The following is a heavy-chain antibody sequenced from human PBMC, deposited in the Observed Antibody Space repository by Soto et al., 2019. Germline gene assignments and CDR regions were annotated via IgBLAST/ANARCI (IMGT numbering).Heavy chain of an antibody. D-gene: IGHD2-21*01. CDR3: ARDNRAYCGGDCYKDPYWYFDL. CDR1: GFTFSSYS. V-gene: IGHV3-21*01. CDR2: ISSSSSYI. J-gene: IGHJ2*01. Sequence: GGSLRLSCAASGFTFSSYSMNWVRQAPGKGLEWVSSISSSSSYIYYADSVKGRFTISRDNAKNSLYLQMNSLRAEDTAVYYCARDNRAYCGGDCYKDPYWYFDLWGRGTLVTVS.